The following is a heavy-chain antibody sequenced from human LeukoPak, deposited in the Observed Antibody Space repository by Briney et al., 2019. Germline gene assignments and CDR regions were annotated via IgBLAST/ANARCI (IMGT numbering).Heavy chain of an antibody. CDR3: ARGAHGGTYAFDI. V-gene: IGHV3-30*09. J-gene: IGHJ3*02. CDR1: GFTFSSYA. CDR2: IPYDGSNK. D-gene: IGHD4-23*01. Sequence: GGSLRLSCAASGFTFSSYAMHWVRQAPGKGLEWVALIPYDGSNKYYADSVKGRFAISRDNSKNTLYLQMNSLRAEDTAVYYCARGAHGGTYAFDIWGQGTMVTVSS.